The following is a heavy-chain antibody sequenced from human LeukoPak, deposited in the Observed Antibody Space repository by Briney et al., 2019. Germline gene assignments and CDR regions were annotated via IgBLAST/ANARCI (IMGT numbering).Heavy chain of an antibody. CDR3: ARGRRFLTIYYYYTDV. J-gene: IGHJ6*03. V-gene: IGHV1-8*01. CDR2: MNPNSGNT. Sequence: ASVEVSCKASGYTFTSYDINWVRQATGQGLEWMGWMNPNSGNTGYAQKFQGRVTMTRNTSISTAYMELSSLRSEDTAVYYCARGRRFLTIYYYYTDVWGKGTTVTVSS. CDR1: GYTFTSYD. D-gene: IGHD3-3*01.